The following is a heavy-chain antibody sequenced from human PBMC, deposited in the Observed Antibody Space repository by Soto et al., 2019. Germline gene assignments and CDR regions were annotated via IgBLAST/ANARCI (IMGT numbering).Heavy chain of an antibody. Sequence: GASVKVSCKASGYTFTSYGISWVRQAPGQGLEWMGWISAYNGNTNYAQKLQGRVTMTTDTSTSTAYMELRSLRSEDTAVYYCARDGATVVVPAAKDYYYYYGMDVWGQGTTVTVSS. J-gene: IGHJ6*02. D-gene: IGHD2-2*01. CDR3: ARDGATVVVPAAKDYYYYYGMDV. CDR1: GYTFTSYG. CDR2: ISAYNGNT. V-gene: IGHV1-18*01.